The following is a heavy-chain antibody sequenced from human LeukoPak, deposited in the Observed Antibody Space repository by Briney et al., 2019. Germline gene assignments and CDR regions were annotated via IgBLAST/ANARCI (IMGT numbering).Heavy chain of an antibody. J-gene: IGHJ4*02. Sequence: GGSLRLSCAASGFTVSSNYMNWVRQAPGKGLEWVSVIYSGGSTYYADSVKGRFTISRDNSKNTLYLQMNSLRAEDTAVYYCAKGGSGSYSTFDYWGQGNLVTVSS. CDR1: GFTVSSNY. V-gene: IGHV3-53*01. CDR2: IYSGGST. D-gene: IGHD1-26*01. CDR3: AKGGSGSYSTFDY.